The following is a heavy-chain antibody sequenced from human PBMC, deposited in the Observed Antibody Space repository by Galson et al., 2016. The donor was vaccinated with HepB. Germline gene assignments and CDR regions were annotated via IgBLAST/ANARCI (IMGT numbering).Heavy chain of an antibody. D-gene: IGHD1-1*01. J-gene: IGHJ6*04. CDR3: ARGKSLWTMPWNYGLDV. Sequence: SLRLSCAASGFTFSIHDMHWVRQVPGKGLEWVSAIETTGDTYYPDSVKGRFTISRENAKNSLYLQMNDLRAGDTAVYYCARGKSLWTMPWNYGLDVWGKGTAVTASS. CDR1: GFTFSIHD. V-gene: IGHV3-13*01. CDR2: IETTGDT.